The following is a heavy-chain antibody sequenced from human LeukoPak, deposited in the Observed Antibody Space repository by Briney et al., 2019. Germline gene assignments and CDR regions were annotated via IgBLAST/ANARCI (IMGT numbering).Heavy chain of an antibody. Sequence: TGGSLRLSCAASGFTFSSACLSWVRQAPGKGLEWVANINQNGGEKYYVDSVKGRFTISRDNGKNSLYLQMDSLRAEDTAVYYCARYRHLGYWGQGTLVTVSS. CDR2: INQNGGEK. V-gene: IGHV3-7*01. J-gene: IGHJ4*02. CDR1: GFTFSSAC. CDR3: ARYRHLGY.